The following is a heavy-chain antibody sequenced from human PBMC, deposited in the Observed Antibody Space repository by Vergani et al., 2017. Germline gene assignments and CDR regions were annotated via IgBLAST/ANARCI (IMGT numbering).Heavy chain of an antibody. CDR1: GFTFSSYS. CDR3: AKDLRGTADY. Sequence: EVQLVESGGGLVKPGGSLRLSCAASGFTFSSYSMNWVRQAPGKGLEWVSSISSSSSYIYYADSVKGRFTISRDNAKNSLYLQMNSLRAEDTAVYYCAKDLRGTADYWGQGTLVTVSS. V-gene: IGHV3-21*01. J-gene: IGHJ4*02. CDR2: ISSSSSYI.